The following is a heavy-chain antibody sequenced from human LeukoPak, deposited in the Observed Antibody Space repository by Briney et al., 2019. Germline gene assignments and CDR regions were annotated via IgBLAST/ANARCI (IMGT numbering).Heavy chain of an antibody. Sequence: GGSLRLSCAASGFTFSSYSMNWVRQAPGKGLEWVSSISSSSSYIYYADSVKGRFTISRDNSKNTLYLQMNSLRAEDTAVYYCAKENDYDSSGYLFDYWGQGTLVTVSS. D-gene: IGHD3-22*01. CDR2: ISSSSSYI. CDR3: AKENDYDSSGYLFDY. J-gene: IGHJ4*02. V-gene: IGHV3-21*04. CDR1: GFTFSSYS.